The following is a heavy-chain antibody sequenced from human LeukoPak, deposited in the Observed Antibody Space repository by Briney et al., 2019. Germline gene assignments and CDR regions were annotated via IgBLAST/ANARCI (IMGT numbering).Heavy chain of an antibody. Sequence: GVSVKVSCKASGYTFTSYGISWVRQAPGQGLEWMGGISAYNGNTNYAQKLQGRVTMTTDTSTSTAYMELRSLRSDDTAVYYCARSGAGSELDLYGGGYWGQGTLVTVSS. D-gene: IGHD4-23*01. V-gene: IGHV1-18*01. CDR3: ARSGAGSELDLYGGGY. CDR1: GYTFTSYG. CDR2: ISAYNGNT. J-gene: IGHJ4*02.